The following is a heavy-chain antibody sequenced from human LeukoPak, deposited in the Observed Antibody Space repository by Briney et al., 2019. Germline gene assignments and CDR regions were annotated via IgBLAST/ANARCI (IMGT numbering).Heavy chain of an antibody. Sequence: ASVKVSCKASGYTFTSYAMNWVRQAPGQGLEWMGWINTNTGNPTYAQGFTGRFVSSLDISVSTAYLQISSLKAEDTAIYYCARDRGGESYSVQFDPWGQGTLVTVSS. V-gene: IGHV7-4-1*02. CDR2: INTNTGNP. CDR1: GYTFTSYA. D-gene: IGHD3-16*01. CDR3: ARDRGGESYSVQFDP. J-gene: IGHJ5*02.